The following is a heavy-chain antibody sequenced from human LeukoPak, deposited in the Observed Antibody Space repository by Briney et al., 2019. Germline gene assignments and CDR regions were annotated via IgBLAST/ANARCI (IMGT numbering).Heavy chain of an antibody. CDR2: IYYSGST. CDR3: ARGSSLPPRYYYDSSGYYPPDV. D-gene: IGHD3-22*01. CDR1: GGSISSSSYY. Sequence: SETLSLTCTVSGGSISSSSYYWGWIRQPPGKGLEWIGSIYYSGSTYYNPSLKSRVTISVDTSKNQFSLKLSSVTAADTAVYYCARGSSLPPRYYYDSSGYYPPDVWGQGTLVTVSS. J-gene: IGHJ4*02. V-gene: IGHV4-39*07.